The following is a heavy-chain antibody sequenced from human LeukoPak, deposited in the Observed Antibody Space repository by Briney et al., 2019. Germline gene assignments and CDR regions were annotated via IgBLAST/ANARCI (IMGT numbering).Heavy chain of an antibody. V-gene: IGHV3-30*02. CDR3: ARSRQWLARYLDY. D-gene: IGHD6-19*01. CDR1: GFTFSSYG. CDR2: IRYDGSNK. J-gene: IGHJ4*02. Sequence: PGGSLRLSCAASGFTFSSYGMHWVRQAPGKGLEWVAFIRYDGSNKYYADSVKGRFTISRDNSKNTLYLQMNSLRAEDTAVYYCARSRQWLARYLDYWGQGTLVTVSS.